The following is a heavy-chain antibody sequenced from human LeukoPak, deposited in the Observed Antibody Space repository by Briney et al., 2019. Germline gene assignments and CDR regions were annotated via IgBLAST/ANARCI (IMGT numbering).Heavy chain of an antibody. CDR2: ISSSSSYI. D-gene: IGHD2-21*02. CDR1: GFTFSSYS. V-gene: IGHV3-21*01. CDR3: ARGRKNVVVTATY. Sequence: AGGSLRLSCAASGFTFSSYSMNWVRQAPGKGLEWVSSISSSSSYIYYADSVKGRFTISRDNAKNSLYLQMNSLRAEDTAVYYCARGRKNVVVTATYWGQGTLVTVSS. J-gene: IGHJ4*02.